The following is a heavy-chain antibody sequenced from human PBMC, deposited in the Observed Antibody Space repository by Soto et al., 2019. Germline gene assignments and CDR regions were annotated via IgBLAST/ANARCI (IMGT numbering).Heavy chain of an antibody. Sequence: ASVKVSCKASGDTFTGYAMHWVRQAPGQRLEWMGWINAGNGNTKYSQKFQGRVTISRDTSASTAYMELSSLVSEDTAVYYCARAVAVPADFDYWGQGTLVTVSS. V-gene: IGHV1-3*01. D-gene: IGHD6-19*01. CDR2: INAGNGNT. CDR1: GDTFTGYA. J-gene: IGHJ4*02. CDR3: ARAVAVPADFDY.